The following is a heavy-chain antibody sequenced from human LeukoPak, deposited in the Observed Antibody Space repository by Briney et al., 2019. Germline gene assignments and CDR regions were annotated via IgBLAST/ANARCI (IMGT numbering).Heavy chain of an antibody. D-gene: IGHD6-19*01. J-gene: IGHJ4*02. V-gene: IGHV3-30*02. Sequence: PGGPLRLSCAASGFILNNYYMHWVRQAPGKGLEWVASIQRGGGNQCYADSVKGRFTISRDNSKNTLYLQMNSLRTEDTAVYYCAKREAVAAMSDFDYWGQGTLVTVSS. CDR3: AKREAVAAMSDFDY. CDR2: IQRGGGNQ. CDR1: GFILNNYY.